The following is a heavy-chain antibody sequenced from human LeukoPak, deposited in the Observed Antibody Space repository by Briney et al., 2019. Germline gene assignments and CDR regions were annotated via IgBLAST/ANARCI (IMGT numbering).Heavy chain of an antibody. CDR3: ASYYGHYTRNWMDT. CDR1: GYTFTDYY. Sequence: GASVKVSCKASGYTFTDYYMHWVREAAGQGLEWMGWIHPNSGDTKSAQRFQGRVTMTRDTSISTAYMGLTRRTSEDTAGYCCASYYGHYTRNWMDTWGQGTLVTVSS. J-gene: IGHJ5*02. CDR2: IHPNSGDT. V-gene: IGHV1-2*02. D-gene: IGHD4-17*01.